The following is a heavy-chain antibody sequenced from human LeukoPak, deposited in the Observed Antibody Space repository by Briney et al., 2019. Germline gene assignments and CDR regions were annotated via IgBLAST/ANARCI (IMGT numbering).Heavy chain of an antibody. V-gene: IGHV3-30*02. CDR1: GIPFSNFG. D-gene: IGHD3-10*01. Sequence: GGSLRLSCAAPGIPFSNFGMHWLRQAPGKGLEWVAFIWYDGSNKYYADSVKGRFTISRDNSKNTLYLQMNSLKTEDTAVYYCTTRNVLLWFGELYDYWGQGTLVTVSS. J-gene: IGHJ4*02. CDR2: IWYDGSNK. CDR3: TTRNVLLWFGELYDY.